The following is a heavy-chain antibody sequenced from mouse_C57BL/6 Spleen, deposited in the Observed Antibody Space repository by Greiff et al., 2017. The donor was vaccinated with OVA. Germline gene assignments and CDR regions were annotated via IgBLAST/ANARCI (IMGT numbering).Heavy chain of an antibody. CDR2: IDPSDSYT. J-gene: IGHJ4*01. V-gene: IGHV1-50*01. D-gene: IGHD2-1*01. CDR1: GYTFTSYW. Sequence: VQLQQPGAELVKPGASVKLSCKASGYTFTSYWMQWVKQRPGRGLEWIGEIDPSDSYTNYNQKFKGKATLTVDTSSSTAYMQRSSLTSDDAAVYYCARSRRVYGNPYAMDDWGQGTSVTVSS. CDR3: ARSRRVYGNPYAMDD.